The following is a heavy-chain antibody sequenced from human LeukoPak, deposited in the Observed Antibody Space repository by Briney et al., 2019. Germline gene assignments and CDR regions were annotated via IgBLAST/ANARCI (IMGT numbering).Heavy chain of an antibody. J-gene: IGHJ5*02. CDR2: INHSGST. D-gene: IGHD3-9*01. V-gene: IGHV4-34*01. CDR3: ARHGTKLRYFDWLNWFDP. Sequence: SETLSLTCAVYGGSFSGYYWSWIRQPPGKGLEWIGEINHSGSTNYNPSLKSRVTISVDTSKNQFSLKLSSVTAADTAVYYCARHGTKLRYFDWLNWFDPWGQGTLVTVSS. CDR1: GGSFSGYY.